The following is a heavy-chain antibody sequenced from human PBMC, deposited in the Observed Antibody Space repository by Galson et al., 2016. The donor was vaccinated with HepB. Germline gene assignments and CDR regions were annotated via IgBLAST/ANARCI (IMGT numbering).Heavy chain of an antibody. CDR2: IYFDGTT. J-gene: IGHJ2*01. V-gene: IGHV4-39*07. D-gene: IGHD1-14*01. CDR1: GDSIKSPVYY. Sequence: SETLSLTCTASGDSIKSPVYYWGWIRQPPGKGLGWIGNIYFDGTTYYNPSLKTRVSMSVDTSKNQFSLKVISMTAADAAEYFCVRASEAEPARVSVADWYFALWGRGTPVAVSS. CDR3: VRASEAEPARVSVADWYFAL.